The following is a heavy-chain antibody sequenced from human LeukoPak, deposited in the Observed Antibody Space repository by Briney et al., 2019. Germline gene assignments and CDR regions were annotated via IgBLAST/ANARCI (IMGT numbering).Heavy chain of an antibody. CDR1: GFPVSSNY. D-gene: IGHD4-17*01. V-gene: IGHV3-53*01. J-gene: IGHJ4*02. CDR2: IYSGGST. CDR3: ARVVDGDYGGGIYYFDY. Sequence: GSLRLSCAASGFPVSSNYMSWVRQAPGKGLEWGSVIYSGGSTYYADSVKGRFTISRDNSKNTLYLQMNSLRAEDTAVYYCARVVDGDYGGGIYYFDYWGQGTLVTVSS.